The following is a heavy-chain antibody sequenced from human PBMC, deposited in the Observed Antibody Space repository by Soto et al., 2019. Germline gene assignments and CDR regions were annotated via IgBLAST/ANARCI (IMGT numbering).Heavy chain of an antibody. CDR3: ARRAVVVADNFDY. Sequence: SETLSLTCPFSGGSISSSSYYWGWIRQPPGKGLEWIGSIYYSGSTYYNPSLKSRVTISVDTSKNQFSLKLSSVTAADTAVYYCARRAVVVADNFDYWGQGTLVTVSS. D-gene: IGHD2-15*01. V-gene: IGHV4-39*01. J-gene: IGHJ4*02. CDR2: IYYSGST. CDR1: GGSISSSSYY.